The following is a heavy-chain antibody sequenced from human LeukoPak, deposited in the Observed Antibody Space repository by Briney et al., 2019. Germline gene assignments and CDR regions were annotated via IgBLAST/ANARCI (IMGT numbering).Heavy chain of an antibody. J-gene: IGHJ4*02. Sequence: ASVKVSCKASGYTFTGYYMHWVRQAPGQGLEWMGWINPNSGGTNYAQKFQGRVTMTRDTSISTAYMELSRPRSDDTAVYYCARSHGSGSSHFDYWGQGTLVTVSS. V-gene: IGHV1-2*02. D-gene: IGHD3-10*01. CDR2: INPNSGGT. CDR1: GYTFTGYY. CDR3: ARSHGSGSSHFDY.